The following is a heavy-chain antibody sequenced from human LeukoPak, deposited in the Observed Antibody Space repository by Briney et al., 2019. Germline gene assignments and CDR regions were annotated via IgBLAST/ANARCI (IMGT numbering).Heavy chain of an antibody. D-gene: IGHD3-22*01. J-gene: IGHJ3*01. Sequence: SETLSLTCTVSGGSLSGHYWSWIRQTPGKRLEWIGYVSYTGRTKYNPSLQSRVTISIDTSKSQFSLKLTSVTSADTAVYSCARLLDNDISGDPDTFDVWGQGTTVIVSS. CDR3: ARLLDNDISGDPDTFDV. CDR2: VSYTGRT. V-gene: IGHV4-59*11. CDR1: GGSLSGHY.